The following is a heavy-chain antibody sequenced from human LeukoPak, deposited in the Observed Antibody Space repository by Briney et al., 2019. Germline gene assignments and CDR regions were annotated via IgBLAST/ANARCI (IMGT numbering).Heavy chain of an antibody. CDR2: ISYDGSNK. CDR3: AKGLDEYDSSGYYYPYYYGMDV. V-gene: IGHV3-30*18. CDR1: GFTFSSYG. D-gene: IGHD3-22*01. Sequence: GGSLRLSCAASGFTFSSYGMHWVRQAPGEGLEWVAVISYDGSNKYYADSVKGRFTTSRDNSKNTLYLQMNSLRAEDTAVYYCAKGLDEYDSSGYYYPYYYGMDVWGQGTTVTVSS. J-gene: IGHJ6*02.